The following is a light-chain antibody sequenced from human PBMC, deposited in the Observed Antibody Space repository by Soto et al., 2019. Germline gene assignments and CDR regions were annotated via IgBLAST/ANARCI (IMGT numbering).Light chain of an antibody. CDR1: QSVNNNY. CDR2: RAS. CDR3: QQYYRWPRGT. V-gene: IGKV3-20*01. Sequence: EIVLAQSPGTLSLSPGERATLSCRASQSVNNNYVAWYQQKPGQAPRLLIFRASNKATGIPDRFSGSGSGTEFILTISGLQSADFATYYCQQYYRWPRGTFGQGTKVDIK. J-gene: IGKJ1*01.